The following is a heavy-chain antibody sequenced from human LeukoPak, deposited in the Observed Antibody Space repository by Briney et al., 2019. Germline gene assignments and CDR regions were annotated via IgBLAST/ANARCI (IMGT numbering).Heavy chain of an antibody. J-gene: IGHJ4*02. D-gene: IGHD3-9*01. CDR1: GFTVSSNY. V-gene: IGHV3-66*01. Sequence: GGSLRLSCAASGFTVSSNYMSWVRQAPGKGQEWVSAIYSGGSTYYADSVKGRFTISRDNSKNTLYLQMNSLRAEDTAVYYCARGHNFGRLHPFDYWGQGTLVTVSS. CDR3: ARGHNFGRLHPFDY. CDR2: IYSGGST.